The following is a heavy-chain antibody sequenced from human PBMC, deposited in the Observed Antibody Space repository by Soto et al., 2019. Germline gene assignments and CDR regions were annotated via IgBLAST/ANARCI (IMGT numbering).Heavy chain of an antibody. J-gene: IGHJ6*02. CDR1: GGTFSSYA. D-gene: IGHD3-22*01. CDR3: ARAPYYYDSSGYYSHLGGMDV. CDR2: IIPIFGTA. Sequence: SVKVSCKASGGTFSSYAISWVRQAPGQGLEWMGGIIPIFGTANYAQKFQGRVTITADESTSTAYMELSSLRSEDTAVYYCARAPYYYDSSGYYSHLGGMDVWGQGTTVTVSS. V-gene: IGHV1-69*13.